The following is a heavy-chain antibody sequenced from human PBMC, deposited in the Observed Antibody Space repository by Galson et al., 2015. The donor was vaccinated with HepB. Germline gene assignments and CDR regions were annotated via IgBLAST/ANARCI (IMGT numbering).Heavy chain of an antibody. V-gene: IGHV3-7*01. CDR1: GFTFSSYW. CDR3: ARDLYYDFWSGYTYGMDV. Sequence: SLRLSCAASGFTFSSYWMSWIRQAQGKGLEWVAKIKQDGSERYYVDSVKGRFTISRDNAKNSLYLQMNSLRAEDTAVYYCARDLYYDFWSGYTYGMDVWGQGTTVTVSS. CDR2: IKQDGSER. J-gene: IGHJ6*02. D-gene: IGHD3-3*01.